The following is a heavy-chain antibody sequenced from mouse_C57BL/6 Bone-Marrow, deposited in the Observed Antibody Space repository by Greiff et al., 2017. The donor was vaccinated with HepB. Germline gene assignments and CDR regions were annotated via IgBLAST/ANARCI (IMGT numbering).Heavy chain of an antibody. CDR2: IHPNSGST. Sequence: QVQLQQPGAELVKPGASVKLSCKASGYTFTSYWMHWVKQRPGQGLEWIGMIHPNSGSTNYNEKFKSKATLTVDKSSSTAYMQLSSLPSEDSAVYYCVSSPYWYFDVWGTGTTVTVSS. CDR1: GYTFTSYW. D-gene: IGHD1-1*01. J-gene: IGHJ1*03. V-gene: IGHV1-64*01. CDR3: VSSPYWYFDV.